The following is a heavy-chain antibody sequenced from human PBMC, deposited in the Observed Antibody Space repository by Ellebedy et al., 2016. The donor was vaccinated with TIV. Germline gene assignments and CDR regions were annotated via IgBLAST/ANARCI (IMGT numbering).Heavy chain of an antibody. J-gene: IGHJ4*02. V-gene: IGHV3-72*01. D-gene: IGHD3/OR15-3a*01. CDR3: SREGSWTLNY. CDR2: IRSKAYGGTT. CDR1: GFTFSAHY. Sequence: GESLKISCAASGFTFSAHYMNWVRQAPGKGLEWVGFIRSKAYGGTTEYAASVKVRFTISRDDTKNSLYLQMNSLKTEDTAVYYCSREGSWTLNYWGQGTLVTVSS.